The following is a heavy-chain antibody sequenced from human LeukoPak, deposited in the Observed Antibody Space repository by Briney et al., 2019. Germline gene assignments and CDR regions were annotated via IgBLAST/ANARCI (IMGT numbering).Heavy chain of an antibody. J-gene: IGHJ3*02. CDR1: GGSISSYY. CDR3: ARTEVDIVATIHDAFDI. V-gene: IGHV4-59*01. D-gene: IGHD5-12*01. Sequence: PSETLSLTCTVSGGSISSYYWSWIRQPPGKGLEWIGYIYYSGSTNYNPSLKSRVTISVDTSKDQFSLKLSSVTAADTAVYYCARTEVDIVATIHDAFDIWGQGTMVTVSS. CDR2: IYYSGST.